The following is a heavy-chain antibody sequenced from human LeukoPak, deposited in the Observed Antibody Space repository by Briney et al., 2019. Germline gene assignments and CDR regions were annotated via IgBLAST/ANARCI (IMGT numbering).Heavy chain of an antibody. Sequence: SETLSLTCTVSGGSISSYYGSWIRQPPGKGLEWIGYIHYSGSTNYNPSLKSRVTISVDTSKNQFSLKLSSVTAADTAVYYCARGMDDSSGYFPHWGQGTLLPVSS. D-gene: IGHD3-22*01. J-gene: IGHJ4*02. V-gene: IGHV4-59*01. CDR3: ARGMDDSSGYFPH. CDR1: GGSISSYY. CDR2: IHYSGST.